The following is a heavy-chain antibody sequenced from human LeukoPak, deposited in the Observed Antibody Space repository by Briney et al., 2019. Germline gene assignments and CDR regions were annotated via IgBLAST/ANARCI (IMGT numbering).Heavy chain of an antibody. D-gene: IGHD6-13*01. V-gene: IGHV4-39*01. CDR2: IYYSGST. CDR3: ARHEYSSSWREGEGFDY. Sequence: SSETLSLTCTVSGGSISSSSYYWGWIRQPPGKGLEWIGSIYYSGSTYYNPSLKSRVTISVDTSKNQFSLKLSSVTAADTAVYYCARHEYSSSWREGEGFDYWGQGTLVTVSS. CDR1: GGSISSSSYY. J-gene: IGHJ4*02.